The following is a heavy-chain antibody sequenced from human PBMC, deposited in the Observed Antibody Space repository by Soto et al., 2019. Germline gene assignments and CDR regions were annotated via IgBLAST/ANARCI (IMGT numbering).Heavy chain of an antibody. CDR3: ARIPPGGNTAMVNYSGMAA. V-gene: IGHV1-18*01. CDR2: ISAYNGNT. CDR1: GYTFTSYG. Sequence: QVQLVQSGAEVKKPGASVKVSCKASGYTFTSYGISWVRQAPGQGLEWMGWISAYNGNTNYAQKLQGRVTMTTDTSSSTANRERRGQRSDTTAFMYCARIPPGGNTAMVNYSGMAAGGKGPTVTVPP. D-gene: IGHD5-18*01. J-gene: IGHJ6*04.